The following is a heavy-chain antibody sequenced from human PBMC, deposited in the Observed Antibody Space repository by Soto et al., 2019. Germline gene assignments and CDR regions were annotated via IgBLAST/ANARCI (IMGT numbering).Heavy chain of an antibody. CDR3: TRVPGWYGTGVFDF. CDR1: GFSFSNSA. D-gene: IGHD6-19*01. V-gene: IGHV3-30-3*01. Sequence: QVHLVESGGGVVQPGRSLRLTCIASGFSFSNSALHWVRQAPGKGLEWVALISYNGNNKYYADSVKGRFTISRDTSNNTLYLQMYSLRSEDTAVYYCTRVPGWYGTGVFDFWGQGTLGTVSS. J-gene: IGHJ4*02. CDR2: ISYNGNNK.